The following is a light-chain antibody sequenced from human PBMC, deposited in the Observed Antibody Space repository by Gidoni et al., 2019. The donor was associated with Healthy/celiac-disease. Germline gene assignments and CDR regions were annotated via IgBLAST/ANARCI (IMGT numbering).Light chain of an antibody. Sequence: EIVLTQSPATLSLSPGERATLSCRASQSVSSYLAWYQQKPGQAPRLLIYDASNRATGIPARFSGSGSGTDFTLTISSLEPEDFAVYYCQQRRNWPPGVTFGGXTKVEIK. CDR3: QQRRNWPPGVT. CDR1: QSVSSY. J-gene: IGKJ4*01. V-gene: IGKV3-11*01. CDR2: DAS.